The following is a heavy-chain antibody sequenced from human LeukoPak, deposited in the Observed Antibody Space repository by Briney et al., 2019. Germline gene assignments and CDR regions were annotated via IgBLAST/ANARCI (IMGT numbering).Heavy chain of an antibody. CDR2: ITGAT. Sequence: GSLRLSCAASGCRFSTYSMIWVRQAPGKGLEWGSTITGATYYGDSVKARFTISRENSKSTLYLQMKGLRAEDTAVYYCARKAVESGIPYFDYWGQGTLVTVSS. J-gene: IGHJ4*02. CDR3: ARKAVESGIPYFDY. V-gene: IGHV3-23*01. D-gene: IGHD2-21*01. CDR1: GCRFSTYS.